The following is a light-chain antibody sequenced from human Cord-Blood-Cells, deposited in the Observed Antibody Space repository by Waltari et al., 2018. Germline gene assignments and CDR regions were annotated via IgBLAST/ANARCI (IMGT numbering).Light chain of an antibody. V-gene: IGKV1-6*01. CDR3: LQDYNYPYT. CDR1: QGIRND. CDR2: AAS. Sequence: AIQMTQSPSSLSASVGDRVTITCRASQGIRNDLGWYQQKPGTAPKLLIYAASSLQSGVPSRFSGSGSGTDFTPTISSLQPEDFATYYCLQDYNYPYTFGQGTKLEIK. J-gene: IGKJ2*01.